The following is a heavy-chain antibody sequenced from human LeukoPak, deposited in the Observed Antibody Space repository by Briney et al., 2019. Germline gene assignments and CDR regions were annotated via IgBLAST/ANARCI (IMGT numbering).Heavy chain of an antibody. Sequence: SETLSLTCTVSGSSITSGDYYWSWIRQPPGKGLEWIGYFYYSGSTSYCPSLKSRVTISADTSKNQFSLKLNSVTAADTAVYYCANSPMYYDTSGYSFFDDWGQRTLVTVSS. J-gene: IGHJ4*02. V-gene: IGHV4-30-4*01. CDR2: FYYSGST. CDR1: GSSITSGDYY. D-gene: IGHD3-22*01. CDR3: ANSPMYYDTSGYSFFDD.